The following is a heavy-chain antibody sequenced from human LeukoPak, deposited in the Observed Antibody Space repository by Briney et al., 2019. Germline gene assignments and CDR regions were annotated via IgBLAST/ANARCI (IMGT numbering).Heavy chain of an antibody. CDR3: AKDPRYCSGGSCYPYWYFDL. CDR1: GFTFSSYG. V-gene: IGHV3-30*18. D-gene: IGHD2-15*01. Sequence: GGSLRLSCAASGFTFSSYGMHWVRQAPGKGLEWVAVISYDGSNKYYADSVKGRFTISRDNSKNTLYLQMNSLRAEDTAVYYCAKDPRYCSGGSCYPYWYFDLWGRGTLVTVSS. J-gene: IGHJ2*01. CDR2: ISYDGSNK.